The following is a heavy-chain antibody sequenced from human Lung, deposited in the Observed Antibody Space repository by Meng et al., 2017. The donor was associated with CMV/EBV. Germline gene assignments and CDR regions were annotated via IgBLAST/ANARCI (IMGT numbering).Heavy chain of an antibody. D-gene: IGHD6-25*01. V-gene: IGHV4-4*02. CDR2: VYHSGST. Sequence: GSLRLXXALSGGSISSGHWWSWVRQPPLKGLEWIGEVYHSGSTNYNPSLKSRVTISLDKSKNHFSLKLTSVTAADTAVYYCARATIAAATMNWFDSWGQGAXVTVSS. J-gene: IGHJ5*01. CDR1: GGSISSGHW. CDR3: ARATIAAATMNWFDS.